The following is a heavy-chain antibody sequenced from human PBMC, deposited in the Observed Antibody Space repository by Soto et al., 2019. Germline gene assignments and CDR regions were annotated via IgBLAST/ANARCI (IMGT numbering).Heavy chain of an antibody. V-gene: IGHV3-66*01. CDR3: ARDGSGH. Sequence: EVQLVESGGGLVQPGGSLRLSCAASGLTVSTNPMSWVRQAPGKGLEWVSVIYTGGGTHYSDSVKGRFTISRDNSQNTVNLQMNSLRPQDTAVYYCARDGSGHWGQGTLVTVSS. CDR1: GLTVSTNP. J-gene: IGHJ4*02. CDR2: IYTGGGT.